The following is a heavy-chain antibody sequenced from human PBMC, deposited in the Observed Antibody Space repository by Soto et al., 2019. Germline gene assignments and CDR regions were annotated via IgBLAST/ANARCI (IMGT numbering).Heavy chain of an antibody. J-gene: IGHJ4*02. CDR2: IYYSGST. V-gene: IGHV4-31*03. Sequence: SETLSLTCTVSGGSISSGGYYWSWIRQHPGKGLEWIGYIYYSGSTYYNPSLKSRVTISVDTSKNQFSLKLSSVTAADTAVYYCARMTTRWISDDYWGQGTLVTVSS. CDR1: GGSISSGGYY. CDR3: ARMTTRWISDDY. D-gene: IGHD4-17*01.